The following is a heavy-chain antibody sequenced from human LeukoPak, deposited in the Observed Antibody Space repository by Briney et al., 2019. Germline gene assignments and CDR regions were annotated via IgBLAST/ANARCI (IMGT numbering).Heavy chain of an antibody. CDR2: IYSSGST. J-gene: IGHJ4*02. CDR3: AKDEGEFTFDY. CDR1: GGSISTYY. Sequence: ETVSLTCSVSGGSISTYYWSWIRQPAGKGLEWIGRIYSSGSTNYNPSLKSRVTMSVDTSTNQFSPKLSSVTAADTAVYYCAKDEGEFTFDYWGQGTLAAVSS. V-gene: IGHV4-4*07.